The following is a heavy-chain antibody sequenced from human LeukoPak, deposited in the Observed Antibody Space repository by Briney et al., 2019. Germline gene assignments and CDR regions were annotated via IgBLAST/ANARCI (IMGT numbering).Heavy chain of an antibody. CDR1: GFTFSSYW. CDR2: IKQNGNDK. CDR3: ARGGTLGTFDF. J-gene: IGHJ4*02. V-gene: IGHV3-7*01. Sequence: QTGGSLRLSCAASGFTFSSYWMSWVRQPPGKGLEWVAHIKQNGNDKYYVDSVKGRFTISRDNAKNLLYVQMHSMKAEDTAVYYCARGGTLGTFDFWGQGTLVTVSS. D-gene: IGHD3/OR15-3a*01.